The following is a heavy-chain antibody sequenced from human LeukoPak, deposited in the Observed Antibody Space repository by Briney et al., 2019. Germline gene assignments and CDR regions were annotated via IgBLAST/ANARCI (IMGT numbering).Heavy chain of an antibody. J-gene: IGHJ6*03. CDR2: IDPNNGGK. Sequence: ASVKVSCKASRYTVTRYYMLWVRQAPGQELEWMGWIDPNNGGKKYAQKFQGRVTMTRDTSISTAYMELSRLRSDDTAVYYCARISRNYYGSGSYYIYYYYYMDVWGKGTTVTVSS. CDR3: ARISRNYYGSGSYYIYYYYYMDV. D-gene: IGHD3-10*01. V-gene: IGHV1-2*02. CDR1: RYTVTRYY.